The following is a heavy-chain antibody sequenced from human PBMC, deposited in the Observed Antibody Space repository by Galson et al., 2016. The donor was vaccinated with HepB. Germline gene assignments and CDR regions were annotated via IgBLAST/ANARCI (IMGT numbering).Heavy chain of an antibody. CDR3: ARKRDSSGFIPGWPRYFFGY. D-gene: IGHD6-13*01. CDR2: IYYSGST. CDR1: GASISTNNYY. V-gene: IGHV4-39*07. Sequence: ETLSLTCTVSGASISTNNYYWGWIRQPPGKGLEWIGSIYYSGSTYYNPSLKSRVTLSVDTSREQFSLTLSSVTAANTAFDYCARKRDSSGFIPGWPRYFFGYWGQGTLVTVSS. J-gene: IGHJ4*02.